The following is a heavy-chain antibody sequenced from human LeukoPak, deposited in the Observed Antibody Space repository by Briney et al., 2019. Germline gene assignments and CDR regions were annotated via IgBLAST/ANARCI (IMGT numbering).Heavy chain of an antibody. V-gene: IGHV1-46*01. J-gene: IGHJ5*02. Sequence: GASVKVSCKASGYTFTSYYMHWVRQAPGQGREGMGIINPSGGSTSYAQKFQGRVTMTRDTSTSTVYMELSSLRSEDTAVYYCARTVRLGELSSPFDPWGQGTLVTVSS. D-gene: IGHD3-16*02. CDR3: ARTVRLGELSSPFDP. CDR1: GYTFTSYY. CDR2: INPSGGST.